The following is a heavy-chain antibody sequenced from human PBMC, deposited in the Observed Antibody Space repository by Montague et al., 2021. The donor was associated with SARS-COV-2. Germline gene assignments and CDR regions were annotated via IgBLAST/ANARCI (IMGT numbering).Heavy chain of an antibody. D-gene: IGHD1-26*01. CDR1: GGSISNYF. V-gene: IGHV4-59*08. CDR2: VYYIGRT. CDR3: ARPNSGTDHYDAFDF. Sequence: SETLSLTCTVSGGSISNYFWSWIRLPQGPGLGWIGFVYYIGRTNSNPSLTLRVTISIDTSKNRFSLKLTPVTAADTAVYYCARPNSGTDHYDAFDFWGQGTMVTVSS. J-gene: IGHJ3*01.